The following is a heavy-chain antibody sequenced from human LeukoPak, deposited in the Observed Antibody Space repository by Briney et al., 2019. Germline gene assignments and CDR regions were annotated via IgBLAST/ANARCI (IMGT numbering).Heavy chain of an antibody. CDR3: ARRNYDVLTAYYTFDY. CDR2: ISRGGNT. V-gene: IGHV4-38-2*01. CDR1: GGSISSGSY. J-gene: IGHJ4*02. Sequence: SETLSLTCAVSGGSISSGSYWGWIRQPPGKGLEWIGTISRGGNTYYNPSLKSRVTISVDTSKNQFSLTLTSVTAADTAVYYCARRNYDVLTAYYTFDYWGRGTLVTVSS. D-gene: IGHD3-9*01.